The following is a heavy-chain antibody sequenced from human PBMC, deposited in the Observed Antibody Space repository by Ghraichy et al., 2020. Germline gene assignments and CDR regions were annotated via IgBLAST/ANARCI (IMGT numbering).Heavy chain of an antibody. CDR1: GFTFDDYT. V-gene: IGHV3-43*01. CDR3: AKDILDSGSPGGY. J-gene: IGHJ4*02. D-gene: IGHD1-26*01. CDR2: ISWDGGST. Sequence: GGSLRLSCAASGFTFDDYTMHWVRQAPGKGLEWVSLISWDGGSTYYADSVKGRFTISRDNSKNSLYLQMNSLRTEDTALYYCAKDILDSGSPGGYWGQGTLVTVSS.